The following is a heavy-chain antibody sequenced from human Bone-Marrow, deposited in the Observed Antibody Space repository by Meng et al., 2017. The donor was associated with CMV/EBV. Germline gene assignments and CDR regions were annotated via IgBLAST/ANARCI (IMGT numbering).Heavy chain of an antibody. CDR3: ARWIDYDLWSGNSYYFDD. D-gene: IGHD3-3*01. V-gene: IGHV3-23*01. CDR2: ISGSGGST. J-gene: IGHJ4*02. CDR1: GFTFSSYA. Sequence: GESLKISCAASGFTFSSYAMSWVRQAPGKGLEWVSAISGSGGSTYYADSVKGRFTISRDNAKNSLSLQMTSLRVDDTAVYFCARWIDYDLWSGNSYYFDDWGPGTLVTVSS.